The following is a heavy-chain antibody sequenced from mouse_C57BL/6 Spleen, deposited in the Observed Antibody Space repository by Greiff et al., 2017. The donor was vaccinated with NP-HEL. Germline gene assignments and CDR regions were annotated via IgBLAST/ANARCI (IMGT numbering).Heavy chain of an antibody. Sequence: QVHVKQSGPELVKPGASVKLSCKASGYAFTSSWMHWVKQRPGQGLEWIGRIYPGAGDTNSNGKFKGKATLTADKSSSTAYMQLSSLTSEDSAVYFCARDYGGPAMDYWGQGTSVTVSS. D-gene: IGHD1-1*02. V-gene: IGHV1-82*01. CDR1: GYAFTSSW. CDR2: IYPGAGDT. CDR3: ARDYGGPAMDY. J-gene: IGHJ4*01.